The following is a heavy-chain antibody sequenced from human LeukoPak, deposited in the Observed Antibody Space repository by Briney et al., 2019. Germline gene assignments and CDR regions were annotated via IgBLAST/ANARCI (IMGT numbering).Heavy chain of an antibody. CDR2: IKQDGSEK. J-gene: IGHJ4*02. D-gene: IGHD6-19*01. Sequence: GGSLRLSCAASGFTFSSYWMSWVRQAPGKGLEWVANIKQDGSEKYYVDSVKGRFTISRDNAKNSLYLQMNSLRAEDTAVYYCARDLASSSGWAHFDYWGQGTLVTVSS. CDR1: GFTFSSYW. V-gene: IGHV3-7*01. CDR3: ARDLASSSGWAHFDY.